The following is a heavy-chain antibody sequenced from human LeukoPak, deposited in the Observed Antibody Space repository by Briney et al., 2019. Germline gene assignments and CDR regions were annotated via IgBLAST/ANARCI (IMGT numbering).Heavy chain of an antibody. Sequence: GGFLRLSCAVSEFSFDDYPMHWVGQVPGKGLEWVSLINWDGSATHYADSVKGRFTVSRDNRRYSLYLQMTSPRADDTAVYYCAKGPDSTLVGALDLWGQGTLVTVSS. V-gene: IGHV3-43D*04. J-gene: IGHJ3*01. CDR2: INWDGSAT. D-gene: IGHD5-18*01. CDR3: AKGPDSTLVGALDL. CDR1: EFSFDDYP.